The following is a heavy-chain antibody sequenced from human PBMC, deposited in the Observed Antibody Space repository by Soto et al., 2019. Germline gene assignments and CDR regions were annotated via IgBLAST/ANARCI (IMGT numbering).Heavy chain of an antibody. CDR1: GGSISSSSYY. Sequence: QLQLQESGPGLVKPSETLSLTCTVSGGSISSSSYYWGWIRQPPGKGLEWIGSIYYSGSTYYNPSLKSRVTISVXTXXXQXXLKLSSVTAADTAVYYCARLTGYSSGWYRGYYFDYWGQGTLVTVSS. V-gene: IGHV4-39*01. D-gene: IGHD6-19*01. CDR3: ARLTGYSSGWYRGYYFDY. J-gene: IGHJ4*02. CDR2: IYYSGST.